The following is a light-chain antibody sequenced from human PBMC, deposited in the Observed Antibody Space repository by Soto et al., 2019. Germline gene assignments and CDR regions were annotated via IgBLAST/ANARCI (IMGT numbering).Light chain of an antibody. CDR1: SSDVGAYNY. J-gene: IGLJ3*02. CDR3: CSYAGSYTWV. Sequence: QSVLTQPRSVSGSPGQSVTISCTGTSSDVGAYNYVSWYQQHPGKPPKLMICDVSKRTSGVPDRFSGSKSGNAASLTISGLQAEDEADYYCCSYAGSYTWVFGGGTKLTVL. V-gene: IGLV2-11*01. CDR2: DVS.